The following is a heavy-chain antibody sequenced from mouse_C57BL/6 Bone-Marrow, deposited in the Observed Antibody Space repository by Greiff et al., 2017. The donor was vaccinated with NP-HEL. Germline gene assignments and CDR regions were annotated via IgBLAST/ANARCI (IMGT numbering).Heavy chain of an antibody. V-gene: IGHV1-31*01. CDR1: GYSFTGYY. J-gene: IGHJ1*03. CDR3: ARAGDYYGSSYWYFDV. D-gene: IGHD1-1*01. Sequence: VQLQQSGPELVKPGASVKISCKASGYSFTGYYMHWVKQSHGNILDWIGYIYPYNGVSSYNQKFKGKATLTVDKSSSTAYMELRSLTSEDSAVYYCARAGDYYGSSYWYFDVWGTGTTVTVPS. CDR2: IYPYNGVS.